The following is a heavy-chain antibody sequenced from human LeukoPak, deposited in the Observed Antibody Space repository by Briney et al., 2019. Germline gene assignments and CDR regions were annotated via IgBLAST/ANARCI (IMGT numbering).Heavy chain of an antibody. CDR1: GFPFSSYW. CDR2: INPDGNKK. D-gene: IGHD5-18*01. Sequence: GGSLRLSCVASGFPFSSYWMTWVRQAPGKGLEWVASINPDGNKKYSADSVKGRFTISRDNAENSLYLQMNSLRVEDTAFYYCARDLAYSRLDYWGQGMLVTVSS. V-gene: IGHV3-7*01. J-gene: IGHJ4*02. CDR3: ARDLAYSRLDY.